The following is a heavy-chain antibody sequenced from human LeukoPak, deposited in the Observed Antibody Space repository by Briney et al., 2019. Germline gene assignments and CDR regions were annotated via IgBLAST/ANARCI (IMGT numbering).Heavy chain of an antibody. D-gene: IGHD6-13*01. CDR1: GGSISSSSYY. CDR2: IYYSGST. Sequence: SETLSLTCTVSGGSISSSSYYWGWIRQPPGKGLEWIGSIYYSGSTYYNPSLKSRVTISVDTSKNQFSLKLSSVTAADTAVYYCARGAAAAGTYYYYYMDVWGKGTTVTVSS. CDR3: ARGAAAAGTYYYYYMDV. V-gene: IGHV4-39*07. J-gene: IGHJ6*03.